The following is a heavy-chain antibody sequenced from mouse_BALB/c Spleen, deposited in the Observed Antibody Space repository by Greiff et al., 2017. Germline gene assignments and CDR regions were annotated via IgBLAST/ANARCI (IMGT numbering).Heavy chain of an antibody. D-gene: IGHD2-4*01. CDR1: GFTFSSYG. V-gene: IGHV5-6*02. J-gene: IGHJ3*01. CDR3: ARGNYDYGWFAY. CDR2: ISSGGSYT. Sequence: EVMLVESGGDLVKPGGSLKLSCAASGFTFSSYGMSWVRQTPDKRLEWVATISSGGSYTYYPDSVKGRFTISRDNAKNTLYLQMSSLKSEDTAMYYCARGNYDYGWFAYWGQGTLVTVSA.